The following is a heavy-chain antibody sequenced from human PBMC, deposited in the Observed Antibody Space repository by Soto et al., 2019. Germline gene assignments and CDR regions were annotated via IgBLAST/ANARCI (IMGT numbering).Heavy chain of an antibody. D-gene: IGHD5-18*01. CDR1: GGTFSSYT. Sequence: QVQLVQSGAEVKKPGSSVKVSCKASGGTFSSYTISWVRQAPGQGLEWMGRIIPILGIANYAQKFQGRVTITADKSTSTAYMELSSLRSEDTAVYYCATADVDTGDLVVRLTYYYGMDVWGQGTTVTVSS. V-gene: IGHV1-69*02. CDR2: IIPILGIA. J-gene: IGHJ6*02. CDR3: ATADVDTGDLVVRLTYYYGMDV.